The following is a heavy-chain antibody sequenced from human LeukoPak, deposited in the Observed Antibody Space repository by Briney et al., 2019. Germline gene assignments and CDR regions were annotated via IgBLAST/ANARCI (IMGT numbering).Heavy chain of an antibody. Sequence: SETLSPTCTVSGGSVSSSFYYWGWMRQPPGKGLEWIGSMYFSGSTHYNPSLKSRVTISVDTSKNQFSLKLTSVTAADTAVYYCANAASYSVDYWGQGTLVTVSS. CDR3: ANAASYSVDY. CDR1: GGSVSSSFYY. CDR2: MYFSGST. V-gene: IGHV4-39*01. J-gene: IGHJ4*02. D-gene: IGHD1-26*01.